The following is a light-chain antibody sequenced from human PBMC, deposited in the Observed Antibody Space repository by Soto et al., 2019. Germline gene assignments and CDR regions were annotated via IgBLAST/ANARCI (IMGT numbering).Light chain of an antibody. CDR2: GAS. CDR3: QQHGSSPSWT. CDR1: QSVSSSY. Sequence: DIVLTQSPGTLSLSPGERATLSCRASQSVSSSYLAWYQQKPGQAPRLLIYGASSRATGIPDRFSGSGSGTDFTLTISRLEPEDFAVYYCQQHGSSPSWTFGQGTKVEIK. V-gene: IGKV3-20*01. J-gene: IGKJ1*01.